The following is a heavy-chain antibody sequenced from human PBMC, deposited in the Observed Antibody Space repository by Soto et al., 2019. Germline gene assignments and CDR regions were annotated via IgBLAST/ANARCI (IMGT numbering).Heavy chain of an antibody. V-gene: IGHV4-30-4*01. CDR3: ARACYGSGSYCPYYYGMDV. CDR1: CGSISSGDYY. J-gene: IGHJ6*02. D-gene: IGHD3-10*01. CDR2: IYYSGST. Sequence: ASETLSLTCTFSCGSISSGDYYWSWIRQPPGKGLEWIGYIYYSGSTYYNPSLKSRVTISVDTSKNQFSLKLSSVTAADTAVYYCARACYGSGSYCPYYYGMDVWGQGTTVTVSS.